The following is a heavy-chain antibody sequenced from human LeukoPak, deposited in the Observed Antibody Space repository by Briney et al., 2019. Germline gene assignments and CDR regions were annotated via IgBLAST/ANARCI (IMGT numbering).Heavy chain of an antibody. Sequence: SETLSLTCTVSGGSISSGGYYWSWIRQPPGKGLEWIGYIYYSGSTNYNPSLKSRVTISVDTSKNQFSLKLSSVTAADTAVYYCARCLGYYWYFDLWGRGTLVTVSS. CDR1: GGSISSGGYY. CDR2: IYYSGST. CDR3: ARCLGYYWYFDL. D-gene: IGHD5-12*01. V-gene: IGHV4-61*08. J-gene: IGHJ2*01.